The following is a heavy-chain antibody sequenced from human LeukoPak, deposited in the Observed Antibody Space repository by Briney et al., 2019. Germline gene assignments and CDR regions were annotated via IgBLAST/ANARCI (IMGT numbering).Heavy chain of an antibody. V-gene: IGHV4-39*01. Sequence: PSETLSLTCTVSGGSISSSTYYWAWIRQPPGKGLEWIGSIYYSGSTYYSPSLKSRVTISVDTSKNQFSLKLSSVTAADTAVYYCARQTDYYGSGSYYGVFDPWGQGTLVTVSS. J-gene: IGHJ5*02. CDR2: IYYSGST. D-gene: IGHD3-10*01. CDR3: ARQTDYYGSGSYYGVFDP. CDR1: GGSISSSTYY.